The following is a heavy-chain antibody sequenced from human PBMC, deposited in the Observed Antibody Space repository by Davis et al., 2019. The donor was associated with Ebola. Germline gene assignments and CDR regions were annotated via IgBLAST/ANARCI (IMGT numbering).Heavy chain of an antibody. D-gene: IGHD3-22*01. CDR1: GYTFTSYD. V-gene: IGHV1-8*01. CDR3: ARSHFLPYYYDSSGYYLDY. CDR2: MNPNSGNT. Sequence: ASVKVSCKASGYTFTSYDINWVRQATGQGLEWMGWMNPNSGNTGYAQKFQGRVTMTRNTSISTAYMELSSLRSEDTAVYYCARSHFLPYYYDSSGYYLDYWGQGTLVTVSS. J-gene: IGHJ4*02.